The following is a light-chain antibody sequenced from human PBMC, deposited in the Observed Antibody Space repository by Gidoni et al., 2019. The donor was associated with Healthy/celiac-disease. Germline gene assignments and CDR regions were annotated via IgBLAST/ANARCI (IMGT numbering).Light chain of an antibody. CDR1: QSVSRQ. Sequence: EIVLTQSTATLSLSPGERATLSCRASQSVSRQLAWYQQKPGKAPSLLIYDASNRATGIHAWFSGSGSGTDFTRTIRSLEPEEFAVYYCQQRSNWPPWTFGQGTKVEIK. CDR2: DAS. J-gene: IGKJ1*01. CDR3: QQRSNWPPWT. V-gene: IGKV3-11*01.